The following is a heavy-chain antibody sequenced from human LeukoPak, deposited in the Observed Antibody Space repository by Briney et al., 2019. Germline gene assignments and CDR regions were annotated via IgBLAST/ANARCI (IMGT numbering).Heavy chain of an antibody. CDR2: ISSSSSTL. Sequence: GGSLRLSCAASGFTFSSYSMNWVRQAPGKGLEWVSYISSSSSTLYYADSVKGRFTISRDNAKNSLYLQMNSLRAEDTAVYYCARGSITGTRGGYWGQGTLVTVSS. D-gene: IGHD1-7*01. CDR1: GFTFSSYS. V-gene: IGHV3-48*01. CDR3: ARGSITGTRGGY. J-gene: IGHJ4*02.